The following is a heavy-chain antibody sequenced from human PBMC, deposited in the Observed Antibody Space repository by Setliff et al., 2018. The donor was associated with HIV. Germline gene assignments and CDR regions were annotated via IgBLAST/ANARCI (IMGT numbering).Heavy chain of an antibody. CDR2: VTPDVGDK. CDR1: GGSISGYY. J-gene: IGHJ6*02. V-gene: IGHV3-7*01. D-gene: IGHD6-6*01. Sequence: SSETLSLTCNVSGGSISGYYWSWVRQPPGKGLEWVASVTPDVGDKYYANSMRGRFTISRDNGKNAVYLQMNRLTAEDTALYYCARERTSSSSAGRYYYYGMDVWGQGTMVTVSS. CDR3: ARERTSSSSAGRYYYYGMDV.